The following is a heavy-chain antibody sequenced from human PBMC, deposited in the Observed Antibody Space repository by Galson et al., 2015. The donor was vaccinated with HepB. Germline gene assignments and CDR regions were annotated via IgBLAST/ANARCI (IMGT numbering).Heavy chain of an antibody. CDR2: INHDGSEK. Sequence: SLRLSCAASEFTFSNYWMTWVRQAPGKGLEWVANINHDGSEKNYVDSVEGRFTISRDNAKNSLFLQMNSLRNEDTAVYYCARDRDNDFWSGPRFDYWGQGTLVTVSS. D-gene: IGHD3-3*01. CDR1: EFTFSNYW. J-gene: IGHJ4*02. V-gene: IGHV3-7*01. CDR3: ARDRDNDFWSGPRFDY.